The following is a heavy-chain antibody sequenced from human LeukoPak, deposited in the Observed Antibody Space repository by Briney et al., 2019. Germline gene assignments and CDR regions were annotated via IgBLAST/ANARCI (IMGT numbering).Heavy chain of an antibody. Sequence: ASVKVSCKASGGTFNSSGISWVRQAPGQGLEWMGWINPNSGGTNSAQKFQGRVTMTRDTSISTAYMELSRLTSDDTAVYYCARGLYNWNDSFRPDKYFQHWGQGTLVTVSS. V-gene: IGHV1-2*02. J-gene: IGHJ1*01. CDR3: ARGLYNWNDSFRPDKYFQH. CDR1: GGTFNSSG. D-gene: IGHD1-20*01. CDR2: INPNSGGT.